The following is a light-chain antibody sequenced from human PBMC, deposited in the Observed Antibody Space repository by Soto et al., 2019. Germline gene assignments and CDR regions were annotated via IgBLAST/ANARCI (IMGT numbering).Light chain of an antibody. CDR1: RSDVGGYNY. CDR2: DVT. CDR3: SSYTSSSTYV. V-gene: IGLV2-14*01. J-gene: IGLJ1*01. Sequence: QSALTQPASVSGSPGQSITISCTGTRSDVGGYNYVYWHQQHPGKAPKLMIYDVTNRPSGVSDRFSGSKSGNTASLTISGLQAEDGADYYCSSYTSSSTYVFRAGTKVTVL.